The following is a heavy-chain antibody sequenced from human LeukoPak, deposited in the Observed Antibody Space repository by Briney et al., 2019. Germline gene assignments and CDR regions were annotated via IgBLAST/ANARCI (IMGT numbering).Heavy chain of an antibody. CDR1: GFTFSTYS. V-gene: IGHV3-21*01. CDR3: ASSSYTPYAFDI. D-gene: IGHD2-15*01. CDR2: ISSSSSYI. J-gene: IGHJ3*02. Sequence: PGGSLRLPCAASGFTFSTYSMNWVRQAPGKGLEWFSSISSSSSYIYYADSVKGRFTISRDNAKNSLYLQMNSLRAEDTAVYYCASSSYTPYAFDIWGQGTMVTVSS.